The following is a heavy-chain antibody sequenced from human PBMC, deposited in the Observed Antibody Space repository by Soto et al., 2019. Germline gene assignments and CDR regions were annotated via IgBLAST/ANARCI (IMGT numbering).Heavy chain of an antibody. CDR3: ARTLPITIFGVVIPKHFDY. CDR1: GYTFPSSG. D-gene: IGHD3-3*01. CDR2: ISAYNGNT. J-gene: IGHJ4*02. V-gene: IGHV1-18*01. Sequence: QFQRVQSGAEVKKPGASVKVSCKASGYTFPSSGISWVRQAPGPGLEWMVWISAYNGNTNYAQTLQGRVTMTTDTSAITAYMELSSLRSDDTAVYYCARTLPITIFGVVIPKHFDYWGQGTIVTVSS.